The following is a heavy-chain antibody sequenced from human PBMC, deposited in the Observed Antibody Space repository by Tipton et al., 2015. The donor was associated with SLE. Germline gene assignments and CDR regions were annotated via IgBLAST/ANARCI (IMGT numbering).Heavy chain of an antibody. CDR3: AGHGGSCSGGSCYRKVFFRWFDP. V-gene: IGHV4-34*01. Sequence: TLSLTCAVYGGSFSGYYWSWIRQPPGKGLEWIGEINHSGNTNYNPSLKSRVTISVDTSKNQFSLKLSSVTAADTAVYYCAGHGGSCSGGSCYRKVFFRWFDPWGQGTLVTVSS. CDR2: INHSGNT. D-gene: IGHD2-15*01. CDR1: GGSFSGYY. J-gene: IGHJ5*02.